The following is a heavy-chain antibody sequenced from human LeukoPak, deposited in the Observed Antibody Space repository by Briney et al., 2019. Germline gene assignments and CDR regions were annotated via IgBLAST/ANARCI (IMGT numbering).Heavy chain of an antibody. D-gene: IGHD3-16*01. J-gene: IGHJ3*02. CDR2: INNNGGTT. CDR1: GFTFSIYA. V-gene: IGHV3-64D*06. CDR3: VKTMVTFGGIIRADAFDI. Sequence: GGSLRLSCSASGFTFSIYAMHWVRQAPGKGLEYLSGINNNGGTTNYADSVKGRFTISRDNFKNTLYLQMSSLRTEDTAVYYCVKTMVTFGGIIRADAFDIWGQGTMVTVSS.